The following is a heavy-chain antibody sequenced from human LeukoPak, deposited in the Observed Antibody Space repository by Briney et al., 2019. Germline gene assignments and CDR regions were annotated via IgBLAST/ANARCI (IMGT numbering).Heavy chain of an antibody. V-gene: IGHV4-59*08. J-gene: IGHJ3*01. CDR2: IYYSGST. D-gene: IGHD6-19*01. CDR3: ARHISVSYDAFDL. Sequence: SETLSLTCTVSGGSISSYYWSWIRQPPGKGLEWIGYIYYSGSTNYNPSLKSRVTISVDTSKNRFSLKLSSVTAADTAVYYCARHISVSYDAFDLWGRGTMVTVSS. CDR1: GGSISSYY.